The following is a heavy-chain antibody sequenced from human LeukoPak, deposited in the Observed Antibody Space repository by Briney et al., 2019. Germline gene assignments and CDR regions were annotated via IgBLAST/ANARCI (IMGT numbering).Heavy chain of an antibody. V-gene: IGHV4-39*07. J-gene: IGHJ4*02. CDR2: INHSGST. Sequence: SETLSLTCTVSYGSISDISYYWSWIRQPPGKGLEWIGEINHSGSTNYNPSLKSRVTISVDTSKNQFSLKLSSVTAADTAVYYCAGGYEFDYWGQGTLVTVSS. CDR3: AGGYEFDY. D-gene: IGHD5-12*01. CDR1: YGSISDISYY.